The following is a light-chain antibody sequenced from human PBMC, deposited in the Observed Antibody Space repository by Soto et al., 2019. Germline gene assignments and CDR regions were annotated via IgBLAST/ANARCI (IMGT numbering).Light chain of an antibody. CDR3: AAWDDSLNGPV. CDR1: SSNIGSNT. J-gene: IGLJ3*02. CDR2: NTY. V-gene: IGLV1-44*01. Sequence: QSVLTQPPSASGTPGQRVTISCSGSSSNIGSNTVNWYQQVPGTAPKLHIYNTYQRPLGVPDRFSGSKSGTSASLAISGLQSEDEGDYFCAAWDDSLNGPVFGGGTKVTVL.